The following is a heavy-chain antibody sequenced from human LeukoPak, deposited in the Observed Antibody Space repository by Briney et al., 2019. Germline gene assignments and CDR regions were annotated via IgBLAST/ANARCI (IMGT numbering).Heavy chain of an antibody. Sequence: GGSLRLSCAVSGFTFSNYAMHWVRQAPGKGLEWVAVISYDGDSRYYADSVKGRFTISRENSKNTLYLQMNSLRADDTAVYYCARAGSATPDAFDIWGQGTMVTVSS. V-gene: IGHV3-30*01. J-gene: IGHJ3*02. D-gene: IGHD2-15*01. CDR1: GFTFSNYA. CDR2: ISYDGDSR. CDR3: ARAGSATPDAFDI.